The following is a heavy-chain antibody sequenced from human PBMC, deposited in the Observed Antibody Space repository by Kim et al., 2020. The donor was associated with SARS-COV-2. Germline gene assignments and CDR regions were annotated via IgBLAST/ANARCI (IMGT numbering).Heavy chain of an antibody. V-gene: IGHV3-33*05. Sequence: GGSLRLSCAASGFTFSSYGMHWVRQAPGKGLEWVAVISYDGSNKYYADSVKGRFTISRDNSKNTLYLQMNSLRAEDTAVYYCARDHRIAAAGNGIYYYYGMDVWGQGTTVTVSS. CDR1: GFTFSSYG. CDR3: ARDHRIAAAGNGIYYYYGMDV. D-gene: IGHD6-13*01. CDR2: ISYDGSNK. J-gene: IGHJ6*02.